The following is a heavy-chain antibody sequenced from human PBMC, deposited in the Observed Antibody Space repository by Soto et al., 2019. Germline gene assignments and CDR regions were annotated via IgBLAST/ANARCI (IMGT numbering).Heavy chain of an antibody. J-gene: IGHJ3*02. CDR3: ARDRATYYDFWSGYSNHAFDI. Sequence: ASVKVSCKASGYTFTSYGISWVRQAPGQGLEWMGWISAYNGNTNYAQKLQGRVTMTTDTSTSTAYMELRSLRSDDTAVYYCARDRATYYDFWSGYSNHAFDIWGQGTMVTVSS. CDR2: ISAYNGNT. V-gene: IGHV1-18*01. CDR1: GYTFTSYG. D-gene: IGHD3-3*01.